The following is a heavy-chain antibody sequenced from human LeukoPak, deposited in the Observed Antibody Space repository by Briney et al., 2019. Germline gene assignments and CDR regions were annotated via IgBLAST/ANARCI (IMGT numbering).Heavy chain of an antibody. Sequence: GASVKVSCKASGGTFSSYAISWVRQAPGQGLEWMGGSIPIFGTANYAQKFQGRVTITADGSTSTAYMELSSLRSEDTAVYYCARDGTGSSADFDYWGQGTLVTVSS. D-gene: IGHD1-14*01. J-gene: IGHJ4*02. CDR3: ARDGTGSSADFDY. CDR2: SIPIFGTA. CDR1: GGTFSSYA. V-gene: IGHV1-69*13.